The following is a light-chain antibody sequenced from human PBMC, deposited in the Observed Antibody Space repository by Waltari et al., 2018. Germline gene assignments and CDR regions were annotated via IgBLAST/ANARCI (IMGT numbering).Light chain of an antibody. Sequence: QLVLTQSPSASASLGASVKLTCTLSSGHSTNVIAWLQKRPEKGPRFVMKVNSDGSHSKGDEIPDRFSGSRAGAERYLTMSSLQSEDEADYYCQTGGHGTWVFGGGTKLTVL. CDR1: SGHSTNV. V-gene: IGLV4-69*01. CDR2: VNSDGSH. J-gene: IGLJ3*02. CDR3: QTGGHGTWV.